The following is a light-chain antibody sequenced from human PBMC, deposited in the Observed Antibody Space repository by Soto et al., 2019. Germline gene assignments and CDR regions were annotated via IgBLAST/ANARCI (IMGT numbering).Light chain of an antibody. CDR2: GAS. Sequence: VLTQAPDTLSVSPGERATLSCRASQAINNNVAWYQLKDGQVPRLLIYGASTRAADVPARFSGGGSGTEFTLTISSLQSEDFATYYCQQYRSWPRTFGQGSKVEI. CDR1: QAINNN. J-gene: IGKJ1*01. V-gene: IGKV3-15*01. CDR3: QQYRSWPRT.